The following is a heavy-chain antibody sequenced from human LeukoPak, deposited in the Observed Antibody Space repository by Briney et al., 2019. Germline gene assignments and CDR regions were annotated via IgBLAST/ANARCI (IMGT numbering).Heavy chain of an antibody. Sequence: GRSLRLSCAASGFTFSNYSMHWVRQAPGKGLEWVAVMSYDESDKYYADSVKGRFTISRDNSKNTLYLQMNSLRPEDTAVYYCAKGVVAATNAAYYGMDVWGQGTTVTVSS. CDR3: AKGVVAATNAAYYGMDV. CDR1: GFTFSNYS. V-gene: IGHV3-30*18. D-gene: IGHD2-15*01. CDR2: MSYDESDK. J-gene: IGHJ6*02.